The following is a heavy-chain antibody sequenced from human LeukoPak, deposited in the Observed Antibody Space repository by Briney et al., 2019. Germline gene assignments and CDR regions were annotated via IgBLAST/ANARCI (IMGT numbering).Heavy chain of an antibody. CDR2: IYYSGST. CDR1: GGSISSGGYY. Sequence: SETLSLTCTVSGGSISSGGYYWSWIRQHPGKGLEWIGYIYYSGSTYYNPSLKSRVTISVDTSKNQFSLKLSSVTAADTAVYYCARDLRVPSEGAVDAFDIWGQGTMVTVSS. V-gene: IGHV4-31*03. J-gene: IGHJ3*02. D-gene: IGHD3-10*01. CDR3: ARDLRVPSEGAVDAFDI.